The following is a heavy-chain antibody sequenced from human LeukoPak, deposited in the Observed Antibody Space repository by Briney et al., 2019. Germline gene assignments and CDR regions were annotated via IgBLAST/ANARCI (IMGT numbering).Heavy chain of an antibody. Sequence: SETLSLTCTVSGGSISSYYWSWIRQPAGKGLEWIGRIYTSGSANYNASLKSRVSMSVDTSKNQFSLRLSSVTAADTAVFYCARENSGSYREFDYWGQGTLVTVSS. CDR1: GGSISSYY. CDR2: IYTSGSA. J-gene: IGHJ4*02. CDR3: ARENSGSYREFDY. V-gene: IGHV4-4*07. D-gene: IGHD1-26*01.